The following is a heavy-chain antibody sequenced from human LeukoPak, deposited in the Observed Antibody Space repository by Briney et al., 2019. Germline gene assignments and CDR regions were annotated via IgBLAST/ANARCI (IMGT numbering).Heavy chain of an antibody. J-gene: IGHJ4*02. Sequence: ASVKVSCKTSGYTFTRYGISWVRQAPGQGLEWMGWISAYEGNTEYAQKVQGRVSMTTDTSTSTAYMELRSLRSDDTAVYYCARDNAIIPAEIADYWGQGTQVTVSS. D-gene: IGHD2-2*01. CDR1: GYTFTRYG. V-gene: IGHV1-18*01. CDR2: ISAYEGNT. CDR3: ARDNAIIPAEIADY.